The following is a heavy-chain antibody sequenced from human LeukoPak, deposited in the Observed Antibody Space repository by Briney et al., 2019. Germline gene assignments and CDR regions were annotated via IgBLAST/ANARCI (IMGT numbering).Heavy chain of an antibody. V-gene: IGHV3-30*02. CDR3: ARVEWELLLYYYFDY. Sequence: GGSLRLSCAASGFTFNNYGMHWVRQAPGKGLEWVAFIRYNGNNQYYADSVKGRFTISRDNSKNTLYLQMNSLRAEDTAVYYCARVEWELLLYYYFDYWGQGTLVTVSS. J-gene: IGHJ4*02. CDR1: GFTFNNYG. CDR2: IRYNGNNQ. D-gene: IGHD1-26*01.